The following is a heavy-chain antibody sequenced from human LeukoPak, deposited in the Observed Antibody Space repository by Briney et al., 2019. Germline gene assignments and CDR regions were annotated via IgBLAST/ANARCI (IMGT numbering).Heavy chain of an antibody. Sequence: GGSLRLSCAASGFTFSSYAMSWVRQAPGKGLEWVSGISGSGDTTYYADSVKGRFTISRDNSNNTLYLQMNILRAGDTAVYYCAKDYCTITTCSFDSWGQGTLVTVSS. CDR1: GFTFSSYA. J-gene: IGHJ4*02. CDR2: ISGSGDTT. D-gene: IGHD2-2*01. V-gene: IGHV3-23*01. CDR3: AKDYCTITTCSFDS.